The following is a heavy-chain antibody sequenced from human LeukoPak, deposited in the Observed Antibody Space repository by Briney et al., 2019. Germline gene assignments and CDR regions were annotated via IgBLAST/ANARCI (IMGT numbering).Heavy chain of an antibody. D-gene: IGHD6-19*01. V-gene: IGHV1-24*01. CDR1: GYTLTELS. CDR3: ATGDGIAVAGLFDY. J-gene: IGHJ4*02. CDR2: FDPEDGET. Sequence: ASVKVSCKVSGYTLTELSMHWVRQAPGKGLEWMGGFDPEDGETIYARKFQGRVTMTEDTSTDTAYMELSSLRSEDTAVYYCATGDGIAVAGLFDYWGQGTLVTVSS.